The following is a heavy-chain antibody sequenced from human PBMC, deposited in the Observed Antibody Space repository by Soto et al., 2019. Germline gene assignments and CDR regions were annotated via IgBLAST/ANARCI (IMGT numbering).Heavy chain of an antibody. Sequence: GGSLRLSCAASGFTFSRYDMHCVRQATGKGLEWVSAIGTAGDTYYPGSVKGRFTISRENAKNSLYLQMNSLRAEDTAVYYCARDTNRNSGYDCVDPEGCYYGMDVWGQGTTVTVSS. J-gene: IGHJ6*02. CDR3: ARDTNRNSGYDCVDPEGCYYGMDV. CDR2: IGTAGDT. D-gene: IGHD5-12*01. CDR1: GFTFSRYD. V-gene: IGHV3-13*01.